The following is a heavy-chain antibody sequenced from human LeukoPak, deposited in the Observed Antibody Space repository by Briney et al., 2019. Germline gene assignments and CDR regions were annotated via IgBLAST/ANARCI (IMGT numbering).Heavy chain of an antibody. D-gene: IGHD2-2*01. V-gene: IGHV1-2*02. CDR1: GYTFTGYY. Sequence: ASVKVSCKASGYTFTGYYMHWVRQAPGQGLEWMGWINPNSGGTNYAQKFQGRVTMTRDTSISTAYMELSRLRSDDTAVYYCASACSTSCYEQGYYYMDVWGKGTTVTVSS. CDR3: ASACSTSCYEQGYYYMDV. J-gene: IGHJ6*03. CDR2: INPNSGGT.